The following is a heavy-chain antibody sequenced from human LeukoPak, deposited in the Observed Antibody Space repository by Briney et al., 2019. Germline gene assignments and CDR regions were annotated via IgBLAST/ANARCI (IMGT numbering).Heavy chain of an antibody. Sequence: PSQTLSLTCAVSGGAISSGGYSWSCIRQPPGKGLEWIGYIYYSGSTYYNPSLKSRVTISVDTSKNQFSLKLSSVTAADTAVYYCARALSGFWFDPWGQGTLVTVSS. J-gene: IGHJ5*02. CDR1: GGAISSGGYS. CDR2: IYYSGST. CDR3: ARALSGFWFDP. V-gene: IGHV4-30-4*07.